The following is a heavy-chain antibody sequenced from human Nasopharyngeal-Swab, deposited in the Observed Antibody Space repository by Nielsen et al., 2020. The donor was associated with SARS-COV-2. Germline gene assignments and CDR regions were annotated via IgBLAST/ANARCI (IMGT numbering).Heavy chain of an antibody. CDR2: IYYSGST. J-gene: IGHJ6*03. Sequence: WIRQPPGKGLEWIGYIYYSGSTNYNPSLKSRVTISVDTSKNQFSRKLSSVTAADTAVYYCARVFWFPYYMDVWGKGTTVTVSS. V-gene: IGHV4-59*01. D-gene: IGHD3-3*01. CDR3: ARVFWFPYYMDV.